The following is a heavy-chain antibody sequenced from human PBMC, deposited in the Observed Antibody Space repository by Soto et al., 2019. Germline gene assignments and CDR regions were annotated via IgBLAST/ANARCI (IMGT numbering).Heavy chain of an antibody. V-gene: IGHV1-69*13. Sequence: GASVKVSCKASGGTFSSYAVSWVRQAPGQGLEWMGGIIPIFGTANYAQKFQGRVTITADESTSTAYMELSSLRSEDTAVYYCARGGFPPVAATDYWGQGTLVTVSS. CDR2: IIPIFGTA. CDR1: GGTFSSYA. J-gene: IGHJ4*02. D-gene: IGHD2-15*01. CDR3: ARGGFPPVAATDY.